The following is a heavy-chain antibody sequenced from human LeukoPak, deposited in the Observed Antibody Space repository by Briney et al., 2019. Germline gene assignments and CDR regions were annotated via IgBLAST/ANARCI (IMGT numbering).Heavy chain of an antibody. J-gene: IGHJ4*02. CDR2: INHSGGSN. V-gene: IGHV1-46*01. D-gene: IGHD3-10*01. Sequence: AAVKVSCKASGYTFTSYYMHWVRQAPGQGLEWMGIINHSGGSNSYAQKFQGRVTMTRDTSTSTVYMELSSLRSEDTAVYYCARDPYYYGSASYTFDYWGQGTLVTVSS. CDR1: GYTFTSYY. CDR3: ARDPYYYGSASYTFDY.